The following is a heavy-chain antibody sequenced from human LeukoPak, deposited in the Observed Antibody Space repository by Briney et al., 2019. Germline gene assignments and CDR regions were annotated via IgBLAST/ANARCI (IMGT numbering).Heavy chain of an antibody. CDR2: LRYDEHNK. CDR3: AKDRGPWLGQFFDY. CDR1: GFTFSSYG. Sequence: PGGSLRFSCAASGFTFSSYGMHWVRQAPGKGLEWVAFLRYDEHNKYYADSVKGRFTISRDNSKNTLYLQMNSLRAEDTAVYYCAKDRGPWLGQFFDYWGQGTLVTVSS. D-gene: IGHD3-22*01. V-gene: IGHV3-30*02. J-gene: IGHJ4*02.